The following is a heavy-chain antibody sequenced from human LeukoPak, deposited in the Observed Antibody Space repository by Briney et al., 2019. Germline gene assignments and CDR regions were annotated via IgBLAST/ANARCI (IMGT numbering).Heavy chain of an antibody. CDR3: ARGGAYCGGDCYFPNDY. D-gene: IGHD2-21*02. CDR1: GGSFSGYY. CDR2: INHSGST. V-gene: IGHV4-34*01. J-gene: IGHJ4*02. Sequence: SETLSLTCAVYGGSFSGYYWSWIRQPPGKGLEWIGEINHSGSTNYNPSLKSRVTISVDTSKNQFSLKLSSVTAADTAVYYCARGGAYCGGDCYFPNDYWGQGTLVTVSS.